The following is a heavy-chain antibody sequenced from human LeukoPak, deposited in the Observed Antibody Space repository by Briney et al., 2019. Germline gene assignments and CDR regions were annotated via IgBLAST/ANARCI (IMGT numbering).Heavy chain of an antibody. CDR2: INLNSGVT. CDR3: ARDETAATGIAMDV. D-gene: IGHD6-13*01. Sequence: ASVKVSCKASGYTFTAYHFHWVRLAPGQGLEWMGWINLNSGVTRYAQKFQDRVTMTRDTSITTAYMELSRLRSDDTAVYYCARDETAATGIAMDVWGQGTMVTVSS. J-gene: IGHJ6*02. CDR1: GYTFTAYH. V-gene: IGHV1-2*02.